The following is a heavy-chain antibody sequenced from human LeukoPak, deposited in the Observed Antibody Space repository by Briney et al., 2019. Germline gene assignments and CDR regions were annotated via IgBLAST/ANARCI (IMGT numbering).Heavy chain of an antibody. Sequence: SETLSLTCAVYGGSFSGYYWSWIRLPPGKGLEWIGEINHSGSTNYNPSLKSRVTISVDTSKNQFSLKLSSVTAADTAVYYCARREGYCSSTSCHHFDYWGQGTLVTVSS. D-gene: IGHD2-2*01. V-gene: IGHV4-34*01. CDR3: ARREGYCSSTSCHHFDY. J-gene: IGHJ4*02. CDR2: INHSGST. CDR1: GGSFSGYY.